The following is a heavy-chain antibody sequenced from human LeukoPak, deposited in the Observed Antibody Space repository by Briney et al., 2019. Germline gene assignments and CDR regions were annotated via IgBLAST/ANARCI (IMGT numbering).Heavy chain of an antibody. Sequence: GGSLRLSCAASGFTFSSYGMHWVRQAPGKGLEWAAFISYDGSKKYYADSVKGRFTISRDNSKNTLYLQMNSLRGEDTAVYHCANGRGFDYWPQGTLVTVSS. V-gene: IGHV3-30*18. J-gene: IGHJ4*02. CDR2: ISYDGSKK. CDR1: GFTFSSYG. CDR3: ANGRGFDY.